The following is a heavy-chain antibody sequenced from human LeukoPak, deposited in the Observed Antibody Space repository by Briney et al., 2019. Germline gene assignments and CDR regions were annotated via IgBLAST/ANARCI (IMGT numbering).Heavy chain of an antibody. J-gene: IGHJ3*02. CDR1: GGSISSYY. CDR2: ISYDGSNK. Sequence: LSLTCTVSGGSISSYYWSWIRQPPGKGLEWMAVISYDGSNKYYADSVKGRFTISRDNSKNTLYLQMSSLRVEDTAVYYCAKDPRATPTRGWDDIWGQGTMVTVSS. V-gene: IGHV3-30*18. D-gene: IGHD5-12*01. CDR3: AKDPRATPTRGWDDI.